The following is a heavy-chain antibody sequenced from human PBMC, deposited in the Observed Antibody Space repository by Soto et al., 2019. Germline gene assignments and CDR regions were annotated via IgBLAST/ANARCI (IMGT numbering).Heavy chain of an antibody. CDR3: VRDLRYLRFTGNWFDS. J-gene: IGHJ5*01. Sequence: ASVKVSCKASGYTFANYGISWVRQAPGQGLEWMGWISGNNGATNFAPKVQDRITMTLATATGVASLTLRSLRSDDTAIYYCVRDLRYLRFTGNWFDSWGQGTLVTVSS. CDR2: ISGNNGAT. D-gene: IGHD1-1*01. V-gene: IGHV1-18*04. CDR1: GYTFANYG.